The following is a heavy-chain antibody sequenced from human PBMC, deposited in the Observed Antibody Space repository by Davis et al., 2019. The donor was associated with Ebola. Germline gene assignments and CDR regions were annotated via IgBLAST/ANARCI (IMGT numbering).Heavy chain of an antibody. CDR2: IIPILGIA. J-gene: IGHJ4*02. Sequence: SVKVSCKASGGTFSSYAISWVRQAPGQGLEWMGGIIPILGIANYAQKFQGRVTITADESTSTAYMELSSLRSEDTAVYYCARGGTVARPFDYWGQGTLVTVSS. CDR3: ARGGTVARPFDY. D-gene: IGHD4-23*01. CDR1: GGTFSSYA. V-gene: IGHV1-69*10.